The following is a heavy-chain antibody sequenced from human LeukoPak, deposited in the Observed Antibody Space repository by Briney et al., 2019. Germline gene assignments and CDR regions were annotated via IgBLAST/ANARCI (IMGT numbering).Heavy chain of an antibody. D-gene: IGHD3-10*01. Sequence: GGSLRLSCTASGFTFGDYAMSWFRQAPGKGLEWVGFIRSKAYGGTTEYAASVKGRFSISRDDSKSIAYLQMNSLKTEDTAVYFCAREGNYYGSGSYDYWGQGTLVTVSS. CDR1: GFTFGDYA. V-gene: IGHV3-49*03. CDR2: IRSKAYGGTT. CDR3: AREGNYYGSGSYDY. J-gene: IGHJ4*02.